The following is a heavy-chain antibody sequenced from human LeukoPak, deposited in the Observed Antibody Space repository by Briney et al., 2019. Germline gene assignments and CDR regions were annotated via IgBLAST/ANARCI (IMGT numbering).Heavy chain of an antibody. CDR1: GYTFTGYY. Sequence: ASVKVSCKASGYTFTGYYMHWVRQAPGQGLEWMGWVNPNSGGTNYAQKFQGRVTMTRDTSISTAYMELSRLRSDDTAVYYCARELPGIVLVVDATIQEDTYYFDSWARESRSPSPQ. CDR2: VNPNSGGT. D-gene: IGHD2-15*01. J-gene: IGHJ4*02. V-gene: IGHV1-2*02. CDR3: ARELPGIVLVVDATIQEDTYYFDS.